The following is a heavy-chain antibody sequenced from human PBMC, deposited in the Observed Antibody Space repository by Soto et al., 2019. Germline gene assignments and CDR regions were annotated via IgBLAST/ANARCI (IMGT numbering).Heavy chain of an antibody. J-gene: IGHJ4*02. CDR2: FYCSGST. CDR3: ARDFRMGTFDY. CDR1: GGSGSGGSYF. D-gene: IGHD1-1*01. Sequence: PSETLSLTCTVSGGSGSGGSYFWSWVRQPPGKGLEWIGYFYCSGSTKYNPSLKSRVTILEDTSKNQFSLKLNSVTAADTAVYYCARDFRMGTFDYWGQG. V-gene: IGHV4-61*01.